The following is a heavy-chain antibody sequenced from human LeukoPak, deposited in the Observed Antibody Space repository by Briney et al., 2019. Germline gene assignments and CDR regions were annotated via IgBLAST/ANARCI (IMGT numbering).Heavy chain of an antibody. D-gene: IGHD3-10*01. J-gene: IGHJ4*02. CDR3: ARDFKSEITMVRGVIIRPPYYFDY. Sequence: GGSLRLSCAGSGFTFDDYGMSWVRHAPGKGLEWVSGINWKGGRTVYADSVKGRFTISRDNAKKSLYLRRKSLRAGDTALYYCARDFKSEITMVRGVIIRPPYYFDYWGQGTLVTVSS. V-gene: IGHV3-20*04. CDR1: GFTFDDYG. CDR2: INWKGGRT.